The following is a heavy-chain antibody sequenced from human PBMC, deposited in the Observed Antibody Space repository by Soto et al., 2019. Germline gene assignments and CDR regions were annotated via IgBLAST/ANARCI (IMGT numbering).Heavy chain of an antibody. J-gene: IGHJ6*02. CDR1: GFTFSRYA. Sequence: EVQLLESGGGLVQPGGSLRLSCAASGFTFSRYAMSWVRQAPGKGLEWVSAISGSGGSTYYADSVKGRFTISRDNSKNTLYLQMNSLRAEDTAVYYCAKFRCELRYYDFWSGSTCESGYGMDVWGQGTTVTVSS. D-gene: IGHD3-3*01. V-gene: IGHV3-23*01. CDR2: ISGSGGST. CDR3: AKFRCELRYYDFWSGSTCESGYGMDV.